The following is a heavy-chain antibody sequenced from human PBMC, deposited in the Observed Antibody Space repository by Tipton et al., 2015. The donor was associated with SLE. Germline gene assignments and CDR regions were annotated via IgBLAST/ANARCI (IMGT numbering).Heavy chain of an antibody. CDR1: GYSISSGYY. CDR2: ISHTGTT. J-gene: IGHJ3*02. V-gene: IGHV4-38-2*01. D-gene: IGHD2-2*01. CDR3: ARGFLQGVVVPTTRPMYAFDI. Sequence: TLSLTCAVSGYSISSGYYWGWIRQPPGKGLEWVAGISHTGTTFYNPSPKSPVTISVDTSKNQFSLKLSSVTAADTAVYYCARGFLQGVVVPTTRPMYAFDIWGQGTMVTVSS.